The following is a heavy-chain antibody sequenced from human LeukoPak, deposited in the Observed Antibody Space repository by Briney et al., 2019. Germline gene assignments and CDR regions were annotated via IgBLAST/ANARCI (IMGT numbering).Heavy chain of an antibody. CDR3: ARAVRGYSGSYYNY. D-gene: IGHD1-26*01. CDR1: GYTFTSYG. CDR2: INPNSGGT. V-gene: IGHV1-2*06. J-gene: IGHJ4*02. Sequence: GASVKVSCKASGYTFTSYGISWVRQAPGQGLEWMGRINPNSGGTNYAQKFQGRVTMTRDTSISTAYMELSRLRSDDTAVYYCARAVRGYSGSYYNYWGQGTLVTVSS.